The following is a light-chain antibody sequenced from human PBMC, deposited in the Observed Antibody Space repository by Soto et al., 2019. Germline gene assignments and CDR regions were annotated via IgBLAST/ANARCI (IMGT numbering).Light chain of an antibody. CDR2: ETS. CDR1: QSFSSSY. J-gene: IGKJ1*01. CDR3: QQYGTSPRT. Sequence: EIVLTQSPGTLSLSPGARATLSCRASQSFSSSYLAWYQQKPGQAPRLLIYETSSRATGIPDRFSGSGSQTDLTITISRLEPEDVEVYDGQQYGTSPRTFGQGTKVDIK. V-gene: IGKV3-20*01.